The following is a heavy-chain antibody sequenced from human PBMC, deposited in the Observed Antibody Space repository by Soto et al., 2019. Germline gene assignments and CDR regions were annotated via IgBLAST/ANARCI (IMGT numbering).Heavy chain of an antibody. J-gene: IGHJ6*03. D-gene: IGHD3-10*01. Sequence: SETLSLTCAVYGGSFSGYYWSWIRQPPGKGLEWIGEINHSGSTNYNPSLKSRVTISVDTSKNQFSLKLSSVTAADTAVYYCARGGPRRIGFVYYMEVWGKGTTVTVSS. CDR2: INHSGST. CDR1: GGSFSGYY. CDR3: ARGGPRRIGFVYYMEV. V-gene: IGHV4-34*01.